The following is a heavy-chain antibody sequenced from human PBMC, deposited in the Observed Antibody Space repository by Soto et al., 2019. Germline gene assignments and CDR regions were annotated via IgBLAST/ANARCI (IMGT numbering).Heavy chain of an antibody. CDR3: ARDKRGCNVGSCYSFDY. CDR2: ITSKAYGATT. J-gene: IGHJ4*02. CDR1: GYTFDDYA. Sequence: GGSLRLSCSASGYTFDDYALSWFRQVPGKGLEWLGFITSKAYGATTEYAASVKGKFTISRDDSKSIAYLQMNSLKTEDTAVYFCARDKRGCNVGSCYSFDYWGQGT. V-gene: IGHV3-49*03. D-gene: IGHD2-15*01.